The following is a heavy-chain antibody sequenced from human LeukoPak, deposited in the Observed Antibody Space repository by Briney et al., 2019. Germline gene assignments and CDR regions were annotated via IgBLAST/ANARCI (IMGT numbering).Heavy chain of an antibody. J-gene: IGHJ4*02. CDR1: GFTFSSYA. CDR2: ISGSGGST. D-gene: IGHD6-13*01. Sequence: GGSLRLSCAASGFTFSSYAMSWVRQAPGKGLEWVSAISGSGGSTYYADSVKGRFTISRDNSKNTLYLQMNSLGAEDTAVYYCAKDMVRSWYYFDYWGQGTLVTVSS. V-gene: IGHV3-23*01. CDR3: AKDMVRSWYYFDY.